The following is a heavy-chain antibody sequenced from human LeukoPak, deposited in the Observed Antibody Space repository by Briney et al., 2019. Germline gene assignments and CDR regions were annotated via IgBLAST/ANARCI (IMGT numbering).Heavy chain of an antibody. CDR1: GFSVSSNY. CDR3: ARDRDSSGLFDY. D-gene: IGHD6-19*01. Sequence: GSLRLSCAASGFSVSSNYMSWVRQPPGKGLEWVSVIYSGGSTYYADSVKGRFTISRDNSKNTLYLQMNSLRAEDTAVYYCARDRDSSGLFDYWGQGTLVTVSS. V-gene: IGHV3-53*01. CDR2: IYSGGST. J-gene: IGHJ4*02.